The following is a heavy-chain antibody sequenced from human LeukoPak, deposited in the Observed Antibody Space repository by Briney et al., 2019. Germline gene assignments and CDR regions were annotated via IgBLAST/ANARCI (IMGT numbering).Heavy chain of an antibody. CDR3: ARVALSQGLDA. D-gene: IGHD3-10*01. Sequence: GGSLRLSCAASGFTFSSYWMHWVRQAPGKGLVWVSRLNSDGSSTVYADSVKGRLTISRDNAENKLYLQMNSLRVEDTAVYYCARVALSQGLDAWGQGTLVTVSS. J-gene: IGHJ5*02. CDR2: LNSDGSST. V-gene: IGHV3-74*01. CDR1: GFTFSSYW.